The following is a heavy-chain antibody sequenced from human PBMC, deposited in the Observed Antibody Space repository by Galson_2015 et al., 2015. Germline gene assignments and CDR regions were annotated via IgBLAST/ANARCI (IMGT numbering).Heavy chain of an antibody. V-gene: IGHV4-34*01. CDR1: GGSFSGYY. Sequence: ETLSLTCAVYGGSFSGYYWSWIRQPPGKGLEWIGEINHSGSTNYNPPLKSRVTISVDTSKNQFSLKLSSVTAADTAVYYCARGKGPRYSSGWIWFDPWGQGTLVTVSS. CDR3: ARGKGPRYSSGWIWFDP. J-gene: IGHJ5*02. CDR2: INHSGST. D-gene: IGHD6-19*01.